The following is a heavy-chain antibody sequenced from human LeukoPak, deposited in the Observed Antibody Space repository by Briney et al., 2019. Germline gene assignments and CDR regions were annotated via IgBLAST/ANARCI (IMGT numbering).Heavy chain of an antibody. J-gene: IGHJ3*02. CDR1: GFTFSSYS. CDR2: ISSSSTFI. V-gene: IGHV3-21*01. CDR3: AGAYCGGDCYSGVAFDI. D-gene: IGHD2-21*02. Sequence: GSLRLSCAASGFTFSSYSMNWVRQAPGKGLEWVSYISSSSTFIFYADSVKGRFTISRDNAKNSLYLQVNSLRAEDTAVYYCAGAYCGGDCYSGVAFDIWGQGTMVTVSS.